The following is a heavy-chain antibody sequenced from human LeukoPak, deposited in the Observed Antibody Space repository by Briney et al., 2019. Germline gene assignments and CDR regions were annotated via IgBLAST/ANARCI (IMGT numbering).Heavy chain of an antibody. J-gene: IGHJ5*02. CDR2: MYYSGST. CDR3: AGPYYYDSRIDP. D-gene: IGHD3-22*01. V-gene: IGHV4-30-4*01. CDR1: GGSISSGDYY. Sequence: SQTLSLTCTVSGGSISSGDYYWSWIRQPPGKGLEWIAYMYYSGSTYYNPSLKSRITMSADTSKNQLSLKLSSVTAADTAVYYCAGPYYYDSRIDPWGQGILVTVSS.